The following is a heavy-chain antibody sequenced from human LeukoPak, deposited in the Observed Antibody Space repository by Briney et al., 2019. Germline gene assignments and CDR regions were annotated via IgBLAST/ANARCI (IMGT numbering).Heavy chain of an antibody. Sequence: SETLSLTCTVSGGSISSSSYYWGWIRQPPGKGLEWTGSIYYSGSTYDDPSLNSRVTISVDTSNNQFSLKLSSVTAADTAVYYCARQTIAVAVRFDYWGQGTLVTVSS. V-gene: IGHV4-39*01. CDR2: IYYSGST. CDR1: GGSISSSSYY. J-gene: IGHJ4*02. D-gene: IGHD6-19*01. CDR3: ARQTIAVAVRFDY.